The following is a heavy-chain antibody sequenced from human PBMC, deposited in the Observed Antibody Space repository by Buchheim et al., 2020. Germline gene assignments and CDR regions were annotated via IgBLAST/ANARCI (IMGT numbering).Heavy chain of an antibody. Sequence: QVQLVQSGAEVKKPGASVKVSCKASGYTFPSYYMHRVRQAPGQGLEWMGIINSSGGSPSYAQKFQGRVTMTRDTSTSTAYMKLSSLRSEDTAVDYCARDIEGRPFDYWGQGTL. CDR1: GYTFPSYY. D-gene: IGHD6-6*01. V-gene: IGHV1-46*01. CDR3: ARDIEGRPFDY. J-gene: IGHJ4*02. CDR2: INSSGGSP.